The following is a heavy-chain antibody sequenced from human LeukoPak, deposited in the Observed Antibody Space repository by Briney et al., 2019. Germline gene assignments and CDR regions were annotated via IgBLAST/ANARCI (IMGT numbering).Heavy chain of an antibody. V-gene: IGHV3-30-3*01. CDR1: GFTFGSYA. CDR3: ARCSGYGMDV. CDR2: MSFDGIRI. D-gene: IGHD3-10*02. Sequence: GGSLRLSCAASGFTFGSYAMHWVRQAPGKGLEWVAVMSFDGIRIYYADSVEGRFTISRVNSKNTLYLQMHSLRGEDTSIYYCARCSGYGMDVWGQGTTVTVSS. J-gene: IGHJ6*02.